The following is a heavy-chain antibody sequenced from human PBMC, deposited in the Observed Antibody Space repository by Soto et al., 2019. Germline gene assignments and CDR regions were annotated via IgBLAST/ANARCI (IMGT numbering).Heavy chain of an antibody. CDR3: ARDNAVLTGLDY. D-gene: IGHD3-9*01. Sequence: SVKVSCKASGGTFSSYAISWVRQAPGQGLEWMGGIIPIFGTANYAQKFQGRVTITADESTSTAYMELSSLRSEDTAVYYCARDNAVLTGLDYWGQGTLVTVSS. J-gene: IGHJ4*02. CDR1: GGTFSSYA. V-gene: IGHV1-69*13. CDR2: IIPIFGTA.